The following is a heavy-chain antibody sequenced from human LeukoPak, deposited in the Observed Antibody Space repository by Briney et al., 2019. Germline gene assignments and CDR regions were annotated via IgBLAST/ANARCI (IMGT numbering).Heavy chain of an antibody. V-gene: IGHV4-34*01. D-gene: IGHD1-26*01. CDR3: ARLRGLYSDTNRYQTALDC. CDR2: INHSGST. CDR1: GGSFSGYY. J-gene: IGHJ4*02. Sequence: PSETLSLTCAVYGGSFSGYYWSWIRQPPGKGLEWIGEINHSGSTNYNPSLKSRVTISVDTSKNQFSLKLSSVTAADTAVYYCARLRGLYSDTNRYQTALDCWGQGTLVTVSS.